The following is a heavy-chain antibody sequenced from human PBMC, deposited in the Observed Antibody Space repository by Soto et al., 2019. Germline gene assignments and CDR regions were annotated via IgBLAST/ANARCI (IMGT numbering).Heavy chain of an antibody. CDR3: ARGNGGAARANNWFDP. Sequence: SETLSLTCAVYGGSFSGYYWSWIRQPPGKGLEWIGEINHSGSTNYNPSLKSRVTISVDTSKNQFSLKLSSVTAADTAVYYCARGNGGAARANNWFDPGGQGPLVTV. CDR1: GGSFSGYY. J-gene: IGHJ5*02. D-gene: IGHD6-6*01. V-gene: IGHV4-34*01. CDR2: INHSGST.